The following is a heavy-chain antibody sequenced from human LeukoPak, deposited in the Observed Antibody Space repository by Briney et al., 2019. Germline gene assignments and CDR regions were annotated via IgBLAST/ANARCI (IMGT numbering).Heavy chain of an antibody. CDR3: ARGGGAGIAVADTSGAFDI. D-gene: IGHD6-19*01. Sequence: GASVKVSCKASGYTFTSYYMHWVRQAPGQGLEWMGIINPSGGSTSYAQKFQGRVTMTRDTSTSTVYMELSSLRSEDTAVYYCARGGGAGIAVADTSGAFDIWGQGTRVTVSS. CDR2: INPSGGST. V-gene: IGHV1-46*01. J-gene: IGHJ3*02. CDR1: GYTFTSYY.